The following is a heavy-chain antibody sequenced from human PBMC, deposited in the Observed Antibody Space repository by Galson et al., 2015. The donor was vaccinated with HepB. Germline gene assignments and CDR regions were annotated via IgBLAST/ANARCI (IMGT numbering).Heavy chain of an antibody. CDR1: GFTFSSYA. CDR3: VKGACSSTSCYIFGY. D-gene: IGHD2-2*02. Sequence: SLRLSCAASGFTFSSYAMHWVRQAPGKGLEYVSAISSNGGSTYYADSVKGRFTISRDNSKNTLYLQMSSLRAEDTAVYYCVKGACSSTSCYIFGYWGQGTLVTVSS. CDR2: ISSNGGST. J-gene: IGHJ4*02. V-gene: IGHV3-64D*06.